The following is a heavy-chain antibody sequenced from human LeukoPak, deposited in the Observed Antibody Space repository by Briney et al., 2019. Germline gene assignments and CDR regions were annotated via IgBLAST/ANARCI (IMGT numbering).Heavy chain of an antibody. Sequence: GGSLRLSCAASGFTFSDYYMSWIRQAPGKGLEWVSYISSSGSTIYYADSVKGRFTISRDNAKNSLYLQMNSLRAKDTAVYYCARENGFGGRGYSGPRAYYFDYWGQGTLVTVSS. CDR2: ISSSGSTI. D-gene: IGHD5-12*01. V-gene: IGHV3-11*01. CDR1: GFTFSDYY. CDR3: ARENGFGGRGYSGPRAYYFDY. J-gene: IGHJ4*02.